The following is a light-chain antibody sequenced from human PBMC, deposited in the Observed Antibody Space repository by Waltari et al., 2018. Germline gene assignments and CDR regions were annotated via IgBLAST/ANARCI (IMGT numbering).Light chain of an antibody. CDR3: MQARQTPWT. CDR1: QSLLHSSGNTF. J-gene: IGKJ1*01. CDR2: LVS. Sequence: DIVMTQSPLSLSVTPGEPASISCRSSQSLLHSSGNTFLGWYLQKSGQSPQLLIYLVSNRASGVPDRVSGSGSGTDFTLKISIVEAEDVGVYFCMQARQTPWTFGQGTKVEIK. V-gene: IGKV2-28*01.